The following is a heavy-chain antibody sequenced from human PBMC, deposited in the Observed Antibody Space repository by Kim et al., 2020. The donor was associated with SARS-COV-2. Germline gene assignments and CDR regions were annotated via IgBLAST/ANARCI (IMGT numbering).Heavy chain of an antibody. CDR2: IYYSGST. CDR3: ARVDQYCTNGVCYHNWFDP. CDR1: GGSISSGGYY. J-gene: IGHJ5*02. D-gene: IGHD2-8*01. Sequence: SETLSLTCTVSGGSISSGGYYWSWIRQHPGKGLEWIGYIYYSGSTYYNPSLKSRVTISVDTSKNQFSLKLSSVTAADTAVYYCARVDQYCTNGVCYHNWFDPWGQGTLVTVSS. V-gene: IGHV4-31*03.